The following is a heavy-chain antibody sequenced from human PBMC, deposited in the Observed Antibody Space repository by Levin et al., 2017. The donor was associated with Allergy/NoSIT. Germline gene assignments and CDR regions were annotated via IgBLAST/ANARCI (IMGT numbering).Heavy chain of an antibody. CDR2: MNPNSGNT. CDR3: ARAEYDILTGLLPGDYYYGMDV. V-gene: IGHV1-8*01. J-gene: IGHJ6*02. Sequence: ASVKVSCKASGYTFTSYDINWVRQATGQGLEWMGWMNPNSGNTGYAQKFQGRVTMTRNTSISTAYMELSSLRSEDTAVYYCARAEYDILTGLLPGDYYYGMDVWGQGTTVTVSS. D-gene: IGHD3-9*01. CDR1: GYTFTSYD.